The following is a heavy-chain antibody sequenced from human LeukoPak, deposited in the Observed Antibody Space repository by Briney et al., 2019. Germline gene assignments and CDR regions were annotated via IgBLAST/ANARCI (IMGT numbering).Heavy chain of an antibody. CDR1: GGSFSGYY. Sequence: SETRSLTCAVYGGSFSGYYWSWIRQPPGKGLEWIGEINHSGSTNYNPSLKSRVTISVDTSKNQFSLKLSSVTAADTAVYYCASRPTIVVVPAAYDYWGQGTLVTVSS. J-gene: IGHJ4*02. V-gene: IGHV4-34*01. CDR3: ASRPTIVVVPAAYDY. CDR2: INHSGST. D-gene: IGHD2-2*01.